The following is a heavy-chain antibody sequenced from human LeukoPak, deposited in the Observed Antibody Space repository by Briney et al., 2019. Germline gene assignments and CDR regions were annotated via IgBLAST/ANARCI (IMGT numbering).Heavy chain of an antibody. J-gene: IGHJ3*02. CDR3: ARTLMVQGAILDAFDI. Sequence: ASVKVSCKASGYTFTSYGISWVRQAPGQGLEWMGWISAYNGNTNYAQKLQGRVTMTTDTSTSTAYMELRSPRSDDTAVYYCARTLMVQGAILDAFDIWGQGTMVTVSS. CDR1: GYTFTSYG. D-gene: IGHD3-10*01. V-gene: IGHV1-18*01. CDR2: ISAYNGNT.